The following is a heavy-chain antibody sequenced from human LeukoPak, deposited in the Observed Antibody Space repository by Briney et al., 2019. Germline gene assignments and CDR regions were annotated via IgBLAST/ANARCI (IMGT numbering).Heavy chain of an antibody. CDR3: ARRGPFYGSGSNDY. CDR2: IYYSGST. Sequence: SQTLSLTCTVSGGSISSGDYYWSWIRQHPGKGLEWIGYIYYSGSTYYNPSLKSRVTISVGTSKNQFSLKLSSVTAADTAVYYCARRGPFYGSGSNDYWGQGTLVTVSS. J-gene: IGHJ4*02. D-gene: IGHD3-10*01. CDR1: GGSISSGDYY. V-gene: IGHV4-31*03.